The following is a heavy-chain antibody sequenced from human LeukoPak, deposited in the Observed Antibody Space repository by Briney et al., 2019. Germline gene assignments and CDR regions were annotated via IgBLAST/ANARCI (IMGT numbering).Heavy chain of an antibody. V-gene: IGHV4-59*11. CDR3: ARVCCAGAFDI. CDR1: GGSISSHY. CDR2: IYYSGST. J-gene: IGHJ3*02. Sequence: SETLSLTCTVSGGSISSHYWSWIRQPPGKGVEWGGYIYYSGSTNYNPSLKSRVTISVDTSKNQFSLKLSSVTAADTAVYYCARVCCAGAFDIWGQGTMVTVSS.